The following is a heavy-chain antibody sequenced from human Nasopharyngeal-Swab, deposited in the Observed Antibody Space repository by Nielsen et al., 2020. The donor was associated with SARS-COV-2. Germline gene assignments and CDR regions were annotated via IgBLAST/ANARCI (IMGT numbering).Heavy chain of an antibody. J-gene: IGHJ4*02. CDR2: IYYSGST. V-gene: IGHV4-31*03. CDR3: ARGTHTIFGVVKELNY. D-gene: IGHD3-3*01. Sequence: SETLSLTCTVSGGSISSGGYYWSWIRQHPGKGPEWIGYIYYSGSTYYNPPLKSRVTISVDTSKNQFSLKLSSVTAADTAVYYCARGTHTIFGVVKELNYWGQGTLVTVSS. CDR1: GGSISSGGYY.